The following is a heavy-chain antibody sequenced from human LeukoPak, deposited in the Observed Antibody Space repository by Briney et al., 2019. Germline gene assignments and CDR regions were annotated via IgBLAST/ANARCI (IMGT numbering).Heavy chain of an antibody. V-gene: IGHV4-34*01. D-gene: IGHD3-3*01. CDR1: GGSFSGYY. Sequence: SETLSLTCAVYGGSFSGYYWSWIRQPPGKGLEWIGEINHSGSTNYNPSLKSRVTISVDKSKNQFSLKLSSVTAADTAVYYCARSLWSGYPPSYYFDYWGQGTLVTVSS. CDR3: ARSLWSGYPPSYYFDY. J-gene: IGHJ4*02. CDR2: INHSGST.